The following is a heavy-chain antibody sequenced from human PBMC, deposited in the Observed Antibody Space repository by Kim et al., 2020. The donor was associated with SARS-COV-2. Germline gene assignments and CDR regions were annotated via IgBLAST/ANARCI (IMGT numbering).Heavy chain of an antibody. CDR2: ISGSGGST. Sequence: GGSLRLSCAASGFTFSSYAMSWVRQAPGKGLEWVSAISGSGGSTYYADSVKGRFTISRDNSKNTLYLQMNSLRAEDTAVYYCAKWDFWCGYPYYFDYWGQGTLVTVSS. D-gene: IGHD3-3*01. J-gene: IGHJ4*01. CDR3: AKWDFWCGYPYYFDY. CDR1: GFTFSSYA. V-gene: IGHV3-23*01.